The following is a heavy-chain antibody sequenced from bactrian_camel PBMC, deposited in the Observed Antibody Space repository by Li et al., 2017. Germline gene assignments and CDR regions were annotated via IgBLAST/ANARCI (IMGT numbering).Heavy chain of an antibody. J-gene: IGHJ4*01. CDR1: GYTFNTYS. D-gene: IGHD3*01. CDR3: AAGSNRGVPFRERGYPY. CDR2: IDTGDGST. V-gene: IGHV3S1*01. Sequence: HVQLVESGGGSALAGGSVRLSCAASGYTFNTYSWFRQAPGQEREGVAAIDTGDGSTYYLNSVEGRFTISHDNNKNTLYLQMNSLKPEDTAIYYCAAGSNRGVPFRERGYPYWGQGTQVTVS.